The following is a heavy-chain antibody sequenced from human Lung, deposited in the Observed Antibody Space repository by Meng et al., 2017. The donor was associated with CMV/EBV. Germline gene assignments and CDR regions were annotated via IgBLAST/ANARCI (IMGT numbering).Heavy chain of an antibody. CDR2: INVYSGGT. J-gene: IGHJ4*02. CDR3: ARVYCGGNCSFDY. Sequence: AXVXVSXXASGYTFTDYYLHWVRQAPGQGLEWMAWINVYSGGTNSAQKFQGRVALTRDTSIRTAYMELSSLRSDDTAVYYCARVYCGGNCSFDYWGQGMLVXVSS. V-gene: IGHV1-2*02. CDR1: GYTFTDYY. D-gene: IGHD2-21*01.